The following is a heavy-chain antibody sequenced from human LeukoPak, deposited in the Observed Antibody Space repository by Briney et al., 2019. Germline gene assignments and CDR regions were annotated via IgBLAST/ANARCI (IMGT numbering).Heavy chain of an antibody. CDR1: GFTFGSHG. D-gene: IGHD6-13*01. Sequence: GGSLRLSCAASGFTFGSHGINWVRQAPGKGLEWVSGISPSGSISYYADSVKGRFTISRDNSKNTLYLQMKSLRAEDTAVYYCARISGYPKHYWGQGTLVTVSS. V-gene: IGHV3-23*01. CDR3: ARISGYPKHY. J-gene: IGHJ4*02. CDR2: ISPSGSIS.